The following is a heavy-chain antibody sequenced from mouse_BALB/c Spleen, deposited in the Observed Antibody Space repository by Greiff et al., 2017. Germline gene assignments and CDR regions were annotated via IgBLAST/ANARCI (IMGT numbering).Heavy chain of an antibody. Sequence: EVQLQQSGAELVRPGALVKLSCKASGFNIKDYYMHWVKQRPEQGLEWIGWIDPENGNTIYDPKFQGKASITADTSSNTAYLQLSSLTSEDTAVYYCASETYYSPRYWYFDVWGAGTTVTVSS. CDR2: IDPENGNT. CDR1: GFNIKDYY. V-gene: IGHV14-1*02. D-gene: IGHD2-12*01. J-gene: IGHJ1*01. CDR3: ASETYYSPRYWYFDV.